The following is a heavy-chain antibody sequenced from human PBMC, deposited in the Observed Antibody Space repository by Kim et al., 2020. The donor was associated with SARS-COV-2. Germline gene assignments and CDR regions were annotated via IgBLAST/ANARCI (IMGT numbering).Heavy chain of an antibody. CDR1: GFHFSDYY. CDR2: ISNSGFTT. Sequence: GGSLRLSCAASGFHFSDYYMSWIRQAPGKGLEWVSYISNSGFTTHYADSVKGRFTISRDNAKNSLYLQMNSLRAEDTAVYYCARVGSTVAAGIIDYWGQGTLVTVSS. V-gene: IGHV3-11*01. D-gene: IGHD6-13*01. CDR3: ARVGSTVAAGIIDY. J-gene: IGHJ4*02.